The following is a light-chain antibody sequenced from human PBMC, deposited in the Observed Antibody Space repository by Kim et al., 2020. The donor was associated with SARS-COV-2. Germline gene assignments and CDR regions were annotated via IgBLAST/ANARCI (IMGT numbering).Light chain of an antibody. Sequence: SSELTQDPAVSVASGQTVRITCQGDSHRRYYASWYQQKPGQAPELVIYGKNNRPSGIPDRFSGSSSGNTASLTITGAQAEDEADYYCHSRDSSGNHGVFG. J-gene: IGLJ2*01. CDR1: SHRRYY. CDR2: GKN. V-gene: IGLV3-19*01. CDR3: HSRDSSGNHGV.